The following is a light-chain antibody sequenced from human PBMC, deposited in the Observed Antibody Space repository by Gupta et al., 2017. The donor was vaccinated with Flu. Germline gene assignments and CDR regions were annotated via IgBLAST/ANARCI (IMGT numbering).Light chain of an antibody. V-gene: IGLV2-11*01. CDR1: RSDVGGYNY. J-gene: IGLJ3*02. CDR3: CSYTGSYTRV. Sequence: QSALTQPRSVSGSPGQSVTISCTGTRSDVGGYNYVSWYQQHPGKAPKLMIYDVSKRPSGVPDRFSGSKSGNTASLTISGLQAEDEADYYCCSYTGSYTRVFGGGTTLTVL. CDR2: DVS.